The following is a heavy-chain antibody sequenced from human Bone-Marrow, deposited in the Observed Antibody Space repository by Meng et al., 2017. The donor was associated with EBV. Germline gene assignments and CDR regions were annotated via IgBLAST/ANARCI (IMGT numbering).Heavy chain of an antibody. Sequence: VHVLRAGAVRKKPGSPVNVPIKASGGAFRYSDISVGRQAPGQGLEWMGGLIPDFCTPDYAPNYQDRVTITADESTSTAYMELNSLTTEDTAIYYCARESGRGYTPDFWGQGTLVTVSS. CDR1: GGAFRYSD. D-gene: IGHD3-10*01. CDR3: ARESGRGYTPDF. J-gene: IGHJ4*02. CDR2: LIPDFCTP. V-gene: IGHV1-69*01.